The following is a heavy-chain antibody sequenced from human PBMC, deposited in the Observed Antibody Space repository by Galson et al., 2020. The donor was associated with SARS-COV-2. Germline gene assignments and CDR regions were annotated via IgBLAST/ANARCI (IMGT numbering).Heavy chain of an antibody. CDR2: INHSGST. Sequence: SETLSLTCAVYGGSFSGYYWSWIRQPPGKGLEWIGEINHSGSTNYNPSLKSRVTISVDTSKNQFSLKLSSVTAADTAVYYCARGLFWVRGVTRSHKYGFDIWGQGTMVTVSS. CDR1: GGSFSGYY. CDR3: ARGLFWVRGVTRSHKYGFDI. V-gene: IGHV4-34*01. J-gene: IGHJ3*02. D-gene: IGHD3-10*01.